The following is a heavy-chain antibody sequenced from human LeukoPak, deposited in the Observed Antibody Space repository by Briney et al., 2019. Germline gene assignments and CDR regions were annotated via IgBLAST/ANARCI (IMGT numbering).Heavy chain of an antibody. CDR1: GYIFTSYD. D-gene: IGHD3-10*01. Sequence: GASVKVSCKASGYIFTSYDINWVRQATGQGLEWMGWMNPNSGDTGYAQTFLGRVTLTRDTSISTAYMELSSLRSEDTAVYYCARDNYYGSGLSNWFDPWGQGTLVTVSS. CDR3: ARDNYYGSGLSNWFDP. V-gene: IGHV1-8*01. CDR2: MNPNSGDT. J-gene: IGHJ5*02.